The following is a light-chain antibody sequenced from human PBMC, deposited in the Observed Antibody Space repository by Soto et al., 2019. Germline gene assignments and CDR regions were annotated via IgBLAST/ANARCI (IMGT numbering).Light chain of an antibody. CDR2: GAT. J-gene: IGKJ1*01. V-gene: IGKV1-39*01. CDR1: ETIRVY. Sequence: DIQMAQFRASLSASVGDSVTITCRSSETIRVYLNWYQHRPGKAPRVLIYGATRLVSGVPPRFSGRMSGTEYTLTINNLQPDDIATYYCQQSYTSAWTFGQGT. CDR3: QQSYTSAWT.